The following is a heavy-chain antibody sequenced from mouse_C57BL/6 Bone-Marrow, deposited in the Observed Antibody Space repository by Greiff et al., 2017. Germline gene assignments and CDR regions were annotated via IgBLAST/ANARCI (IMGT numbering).Heavy chain of an antibody. J-gene: IGHJ1*03. V-gene: IGHV14-4*01. Sequence: VQLQQSGAELVRPGASVKLSCTASGFNIKDDYMHWVKQRPEQGLEWIGWIDPANGDTEYASKFQGKATITADTSSNTAYLQLSSLTSEDTAVYYCTTSRYFDVWGTGTTVTVSS. CDR2: IDPANGDT. CDR3: TTSRYFDV. CDR1: GFNIKDDY.